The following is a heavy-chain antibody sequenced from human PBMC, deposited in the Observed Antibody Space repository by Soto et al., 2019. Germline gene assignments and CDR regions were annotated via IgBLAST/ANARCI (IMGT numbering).Heavy chain of an antibody. CDR2: IYYSGST. D-gene: IGHD6-13*01. CDR1: GGSISSYY. CDR3: AREGVSSSWYNYYGMDV. J-gene: IGHJ6*02. Sequence: SETLSLTCTVSGGSISSYYWSWIRQPPGKGLEWIGYIYYSGSTNYNPSLKSRVTISVDTSKNQFSLKLSSVTAADTAVYYCAREGVSSSWYNYYGMDVWGQGTPVTVSS. V-gene: IGHV4-59*01.